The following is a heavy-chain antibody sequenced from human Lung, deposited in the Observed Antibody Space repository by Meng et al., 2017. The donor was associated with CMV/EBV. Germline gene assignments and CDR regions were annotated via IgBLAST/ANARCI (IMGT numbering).Heavy chain of an antibody. J-gene: IGHJ4*02. CDR3: AGLYSSGWYFDS. D-gene: IGHD6-19*01. Sequence: QVQLQESGPGLVKPSETLSLTCAVSGGSISNNYWSWIRQPPGKGLEWIGYMFSSGSTYYSPSLKSRVTISLDTSKNQFSLKLSSVSSADTAVYYCAGLYSSGWYFDSWGQGTLVTVSS. V-gene: IGHV4-59*01. CDR2: MFSSGST. CDR1: GGSISNNY.